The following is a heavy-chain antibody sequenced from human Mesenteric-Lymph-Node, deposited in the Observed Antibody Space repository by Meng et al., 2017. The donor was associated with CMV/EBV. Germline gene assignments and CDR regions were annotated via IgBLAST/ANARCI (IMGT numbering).Heavy chain of an antibody. J-gene: IGHJ4*02. CDR1: GFTFSSYS. Sequence: GESLKISCAASGFTFSSYSMNWVRQAPGKGLEWVSYISSSSSNIYYADSVKGRFTISRDNAKNSLYLQMNSLRAEDTAVYYCARVSRHYGSGRNLDYWGQGTLVTVSS. CDR2: ISSSSSNI. CDR3: ARVSRHYGSGRNLDY. V-gene: IGHV3-48*04. D-gene: IGHD3-10*01.